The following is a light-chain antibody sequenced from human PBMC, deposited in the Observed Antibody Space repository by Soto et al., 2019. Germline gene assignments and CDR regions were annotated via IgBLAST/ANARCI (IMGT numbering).Light chain of an antibody. V-gene: IGKV3-20*01. CDR2: GAS. CDR1: QSVSSNY. CDR3: QRYGTSLPLT. J-gene: IGKJ4*01. Sequence: EIVLTQSPGTLSLSPGDRATLSCRASQSVSSNYSAWYQQKPGQAPRLLIYGASSRATGIPDRFSGSGSGTDFTLTISRLEPEYFAVYYCQRYGTSLPLTFGGGTKVEIK.